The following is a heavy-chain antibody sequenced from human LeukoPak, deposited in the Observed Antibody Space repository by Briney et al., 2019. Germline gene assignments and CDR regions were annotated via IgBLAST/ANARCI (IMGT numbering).Heavy chain of an antibody. CDR3: AGATKWLAHDF. CDR1: GCTVSGTY. J-gene: IGHJ4*02. D-gene: IGHD6-19*01. V-gene: IGHV3-53*01. CDR2: IFDAGRT. Sequence: AGTLRLSCAASGCTVSGTYMSWVRQAAGKEWQWVSTIFDAGRTTYADSVKGRFTISRDNYKNTLLLQMNSLRADDTAVYYCAGATKWLAHDFWGQGTLVTVSS.